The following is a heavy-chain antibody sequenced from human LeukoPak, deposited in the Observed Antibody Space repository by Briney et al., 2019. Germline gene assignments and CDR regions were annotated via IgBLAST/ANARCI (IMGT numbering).Heavy chain of an antibody. CDR3: ARGRGSSTSPYYFDY. V-gene: IGHV3-33*01. CDR2: IWYDGSNK. J-gene: IGHJ4*02. D-gene: IGHD2-2*01. CDR1: GFTFSSYG. Sequence: GGSLRLSCAASGFTFSSYGMHWVRQAPGKGLEWVAVIWYDGSNKYYADSVKGRFTISRDNSKNTLYLQMNSLRAEDTAVYYCARGRGSSTSPYYFDYWGQGTLVTVSS.